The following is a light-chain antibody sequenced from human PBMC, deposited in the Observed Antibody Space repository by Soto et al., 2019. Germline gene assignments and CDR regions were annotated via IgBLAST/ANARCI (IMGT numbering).Light chain of an antibody. J-gene: IGLJ1*01. CDR1: RSDVGGYGY. Sequence: QSALTQPASVSGSPGQSITISCTGTRSDVGGYGYVSWYQQHPGKAPKLIIYEVSNRPSGVSNRFSGSKSGNTASLTISGLQAEDEADYYCNSYTSKSTGVFGTGTKVTVL. V-gene: IGLV2-14*01. CDR2: EVS. CDR3: NSYTSKSTGV.